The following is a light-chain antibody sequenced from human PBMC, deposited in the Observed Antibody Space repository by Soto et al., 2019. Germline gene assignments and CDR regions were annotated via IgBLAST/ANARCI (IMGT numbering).Light chain of an antibody. J-gene: IGLJ3*02. V-gene: IGLV4-69*01. CDR2: LNSDGSH. Sequence: QAVVTQEPSASASLGASVKLTCTLSSGHSTYAIAWHQQQPEKGPRYLMNLNSDGSHSKGDGIPDRFSGSSSGTERYLTISSLQSEDEADYYCQTWGTGIWVFGGGTQLTVL. CDR3: QTWGTGIWV. CDR1: SGHSTYA.